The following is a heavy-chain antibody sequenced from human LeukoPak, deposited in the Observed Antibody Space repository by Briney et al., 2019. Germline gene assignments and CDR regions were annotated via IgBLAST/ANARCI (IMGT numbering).Heavy chain of an antibody. J-gene: IGHJ4*02. D-gene: IGHD1-20*01. V-gene: IGHV3-11*06. CDR3: ARTFITGTSGDFDY. CDR1: GFTFSDYY. CDR2: ISSSSSYT. Sequence: PGGSLRLSCAASGFTFSDYYMSWIRQAPGKGLEWVSYISSSSSYTNYADSVKGRFTISRDNAKNSLYLQMNSLRAEDTAVYYCARTFITGTSGDFDYWGQGTLVTVSS.